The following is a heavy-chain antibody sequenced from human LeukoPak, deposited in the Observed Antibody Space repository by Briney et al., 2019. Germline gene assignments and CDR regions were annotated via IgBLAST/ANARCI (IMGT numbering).Heavy chain of an antibody. J-gene: IGHJ4*02. CDR2: IYYSGST. CDR1: GGSISSSSYY. V-gene: IGHV4-39*01. D-gene: IGHD3-22*01. Sequence: SETLSLTCTVSGGSISSSSYYWGRIRQPPGKGLEWIGSIYYSGSTYYNPSLKSRVTISVDTSKNQFTLKLSSVTAADTAVYYCARGDYYDSSGYQSPSFDYWGQGTLVTVSS. CDR3: ARGDYYDSSGYQSPSFDY.